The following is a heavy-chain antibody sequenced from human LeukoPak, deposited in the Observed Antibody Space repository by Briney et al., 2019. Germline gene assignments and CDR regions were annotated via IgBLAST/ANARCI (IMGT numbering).Heavy chain of an antibody. CDR2: ISSSGSTI. J-gene: IGHJ1*01. V-gene: IGHV3-11*04. Sequence: PGGSLRLSCAASGFTFSDYYMSWIRQAPGKGLEWVSYISSSGSTIYYADSVKGRFTISRDNSKNTLYLQMNSLRAEDTAVYYCARVDYGDYILIQHWGQGTLVTVSS. CDR3: ARVDYGDYILIQH. CDR1: GFTFSDYY. D-gene: IGHD4-17*01.